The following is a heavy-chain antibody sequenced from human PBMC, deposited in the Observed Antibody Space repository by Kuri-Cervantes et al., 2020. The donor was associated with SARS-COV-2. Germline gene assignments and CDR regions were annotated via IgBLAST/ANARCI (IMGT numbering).Heavy chain of an antibody. CDR3: ASLLIRSRETPYWYFDL. CDR1: GFTFSDYY. Sequence: GESLKISCAASGFTFSDYYMSWIRQAPGKGLEWVSYISSSDSTIYYADSVKGRFTISRDNAKNSLYLQMNSLRAEDTAVYYCASLLIRSRETPYWYFDLWGRGTLVTVSS. V-gene: IGHV3-11*04. CDR2: ISSSDSTI. J-gene: IGHJ2*01. D-gene: IGHD5-24*01.